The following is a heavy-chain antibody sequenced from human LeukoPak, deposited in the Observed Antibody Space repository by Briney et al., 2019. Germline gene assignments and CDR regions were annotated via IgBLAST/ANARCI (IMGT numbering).Heavy chain of an antibody. Sequence: GGSLKLSCAASGFTFSSSAMNWVRQAPGEGLERVSYISSAASTRYYADSVKGRFTISRDNAKNSLYLQMNSLRGEDTAVYYCARDVSYYGGDWFDPWGQGTLVTVSS. V-gene: IGHV3-48*03. CDR3: ARDVSYYGGDWFDP. J-gene: IGHJ5*02. D-gene: IGHD4-23*01. CDR2: ISSAASTR. CDR1: GFTFSSSA.